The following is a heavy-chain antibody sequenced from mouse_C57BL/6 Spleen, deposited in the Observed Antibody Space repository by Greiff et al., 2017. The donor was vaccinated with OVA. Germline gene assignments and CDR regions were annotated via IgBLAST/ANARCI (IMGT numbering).Heavy chain of an antibody. CDR2: IRNKANGYTT. J-gene: IGHJ3*01. CDR3: ARPRHSNYVAWFAY. Sequence: EVKLVESGGGLVQPGGSLSLSCAASGFTFTDYYMSWVRQPPGKALEWLGFIRNKANGYTTEYSASVKGRFTISRDNSQSILYLQMNALRAEDSATYYCARPRHSNYVAWFAYWGQGTLVTVSA. V-gene: IGHV7-3*01. D-gene: IGHD2-5*01. CDR1: GFTFTDYY.